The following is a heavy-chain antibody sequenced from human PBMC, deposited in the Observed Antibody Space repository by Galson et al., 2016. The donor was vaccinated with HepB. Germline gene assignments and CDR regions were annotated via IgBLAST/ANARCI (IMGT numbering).Heavy chain of an antibody. D-gene: IGHD3-9*01. CDR3: ATDRGHYDILSEHYGMEV. V-gene: IGHV1-46*01. J-gene: IGHJ6*02. CDR1: GYTFTSHC. CDR2: INPSGGGT. Sequence: SVKVSCKASGYTFTSHCMHWVRQAPGQGLEWMGMINPSGGGTSYAQKFQGRVTMTRDTSTDTGHMELSSLTSEDTAVYYCATDRGHYDILSEHYGMEVWGQGTTVTVSS.